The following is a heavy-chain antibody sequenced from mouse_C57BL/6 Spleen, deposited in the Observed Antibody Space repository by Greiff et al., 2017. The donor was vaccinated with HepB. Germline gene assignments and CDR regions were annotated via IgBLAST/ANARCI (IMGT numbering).Heavy chain of an antibody. J-gene: IGHJ3*01. D-gene: IGHD1-1*01. CDR3: AREEDPYYYGSSALFAY. Sequence: EVKVVESGGGLVKPGGSLKLSCAASGFTFSSYAMSWVRQTPEKRLEWVATISDGGSYTYYPDNVKGRFTISRDNAKNNLYLQMSHLKSEDTAMYYCAREEDPYYYGSSALFAYWGQGTLVTVSA. V-gene: IGHV5-4*01. CDR2: ISDGGSYT. CDR1: GFTFSSYA.